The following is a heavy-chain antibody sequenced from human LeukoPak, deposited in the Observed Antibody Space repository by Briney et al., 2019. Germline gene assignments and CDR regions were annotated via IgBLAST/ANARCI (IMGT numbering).Heavy chain of an antibody. CDR1: GFTFSSYS. J-gene: IGHJ4*02. Sequence: GESLRLSCAASGFTFSSYSMNWVRQAPGKGLEWVSSISSSSSYIYYADSVKGRFTISRDNAKNSLYLQMNSLRAGDTAVYYCARELDYYDSSGYYWGFDYWGQGTLVTVSS. CDR2: ISSSSSYI. V-gene: IGHV3-21*01. CDR3: ARELDYYDSSGYYWGFDY. D-gene: IGHD3-22*01.